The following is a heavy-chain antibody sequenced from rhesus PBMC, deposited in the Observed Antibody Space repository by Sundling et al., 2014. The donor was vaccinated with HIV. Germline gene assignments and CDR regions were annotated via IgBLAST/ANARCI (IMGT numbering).Heavy chain of an antibody. Sequence: EVQLVESGGGLAKPGGSLRLSCAASGFTFTSYAVHWVRQAPGKGLEWVSAISISGSTYYADSVKGRFTISRDNSKSTLSLQMNSLRAEDTAVYYCAKGHGSGWYYGLDSWGQGVVVTVSS. CDR1: GFTFTSYA. V-gene: IGHV3-103*01. D-gene: IGHD6-31*01. CDR3: AKGHGSGWYYGLDS. CDR2: ISISGST. J-gene: IGHJ6*01.